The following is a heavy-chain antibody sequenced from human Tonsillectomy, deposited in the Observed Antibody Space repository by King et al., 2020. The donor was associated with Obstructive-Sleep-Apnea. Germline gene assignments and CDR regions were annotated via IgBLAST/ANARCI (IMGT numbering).Heavy chain of an antibody. Sequence: EQLVESGAEVKKPGASVKVSCKASGYTFTSYDINWVRQATGQGLEWMGWMNPNSGNTGYAQKFQGRVTMTRNTSISTAYMELSSLRSEDTAVYYCARLRYFDWSTDYWGQGTLVTVSS. CDR3: ARLRYFDWSTDY. J-gene: IGHJ4*02. CDR2: MNPNSGNT. V-gene: IGHV1-8*01. D-gene: IGHD3-9*01. CDR1: GYTFTSYD.